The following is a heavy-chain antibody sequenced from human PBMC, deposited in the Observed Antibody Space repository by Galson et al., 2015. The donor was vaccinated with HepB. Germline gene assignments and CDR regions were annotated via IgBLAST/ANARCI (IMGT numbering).Heavy chain of an antibody. D-gene: IGHD1-14*01. V-gene: IGHV5-51*01. CDR2: INPTDSDT. CDR1: GYSFSSHW. CDR3: TRPTGSLNKYYYYGMDA. J-gene: IGHJ6*02. Sequence: QSGAEVKKPGESLKISCKASGYSFSSHWIGWVRQMPGKGLEWMAFINPTDSDTRYTPSSQGHVTISADKSNSATYLHWSNLKASDTATYYCTRPTGSLNKYYYYGMDAWGQGTTVTVSS.